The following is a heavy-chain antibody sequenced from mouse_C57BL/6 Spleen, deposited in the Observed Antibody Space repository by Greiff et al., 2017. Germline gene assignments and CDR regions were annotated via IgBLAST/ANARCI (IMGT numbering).Heavy chain of an antibody. CDR1: GYTFTSYG. J-gene: IGHJ1*03. V-gene: IGHV1-81*01. Sequence: QVQLKQSGAELARPGASVKLSCKASGYTFTSYGISWVKQRTGQGLEWIGEIYPRSGNTYYNEKFKGKATLTADKSSSTAYMELRSLTSEDSAVYFCARRQITTVVEGYFEGWGTGTTVTVAS. D-gene: IGHD1-1*01. CDR2: IYPRSGNT. CDR3: ARRQITTVVEGYFEG.